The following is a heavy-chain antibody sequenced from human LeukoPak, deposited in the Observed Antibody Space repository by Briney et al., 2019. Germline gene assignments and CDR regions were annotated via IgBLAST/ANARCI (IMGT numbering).Heavy chain of an antibody. D-gene: IGHD6-19*01. V-gene: IGHV3-23*01. CDR1: GFTFTNYA. J-gene: IGHJ4*02. CDR2: IGASGADT. CDR3: AKDCQRYSSGWDAFDY. Sequence: SGGSLRLSCAASGFTFTNYAMTWVRQAPGKGLEWVSVIGASGADTYYSDSVKGRFTVSRDNSQNTLFLHMSSLRAEDTAVYYCAKDCQRYSSGWDAFDYWGQGTLVTVSS.